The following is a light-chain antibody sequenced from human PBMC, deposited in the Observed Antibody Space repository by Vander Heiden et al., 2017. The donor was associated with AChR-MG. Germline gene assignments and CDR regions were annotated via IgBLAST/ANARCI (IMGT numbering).Light chain of an antibody. CDR2: QDR. CDR3: QAWDSSTGV. Sequence: SYELTQPPPVSVSPGQTASITCSGDKLGDKYACWYQQKPGQSPVLVIYQDRKLPSGIPERFSGSNAGNTATLTRSGTQAMDEADYYCQAWDSSTGVFGGGTKLTVL. V-gene: IGLV3-1*01. J-gene: IGLJ2*01. CDR1: KLGDKY.